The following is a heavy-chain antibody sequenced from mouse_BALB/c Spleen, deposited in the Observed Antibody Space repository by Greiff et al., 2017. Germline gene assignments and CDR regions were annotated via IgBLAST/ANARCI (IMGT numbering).Heavy chain of an antibody. V-gene: IGHV5-4*02. CDR3: ARDDNDGDY. Sequence: VQLKESGGGLVKPGGSLKLSCAASGFTFSDYYMYWVRQTPEKRLEWVATISDGGSYTYYPDSVKGRFTISRDNAKNNLYLQMSSLKAEDTAMYYCARDDNDGDYWGQGTSVTVSA. CDR1: GFTFSDYY. J-gene: IGHJ4*01. D-gene: IGHD2-3*01. CDR2: ISDGGSYT.